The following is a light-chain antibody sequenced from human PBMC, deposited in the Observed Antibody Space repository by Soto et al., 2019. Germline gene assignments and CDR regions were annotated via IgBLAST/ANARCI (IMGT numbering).Light chain of an antibody. Sequence: DIQMTQSPSTLSASVGDRVTITCRASQSISNWLAWYQQKPGKAPKLLIYKASSLESGVPSRFSGSGSGTDFTLTISSLQPDDFATYYCQQYNSYPSFGGGTKVEIK. CDR1: QSISNW. J-gene: IGKJ4*01. CDR3: QQYNSYPS. V-gene: IGKV1-5*03. CDR2: KAS.